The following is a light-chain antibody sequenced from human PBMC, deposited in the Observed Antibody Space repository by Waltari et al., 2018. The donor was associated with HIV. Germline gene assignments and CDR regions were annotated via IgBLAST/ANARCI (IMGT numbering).Light chain of an antibody. Sequence: DIQMTQSPSSLSASVGDSVTITCRASQRISNYLNWYQQKSGQAPNLLIYAASNLQSGVPSRCSGSGSGTDFNLTISNLQPEDLATDYCQQSHSTPRFGQATKVEIK. CDR3: QQSHSTPR. V-gene: IGKV1-39*01. J-gene: IGKJ1*01. CDR2: AAS. CDR1: QRISNY.